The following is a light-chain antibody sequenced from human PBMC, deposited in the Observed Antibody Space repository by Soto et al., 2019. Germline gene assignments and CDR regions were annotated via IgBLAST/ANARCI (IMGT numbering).Light chain of an antibody. V-gene: IGKV1-39*01. CDR3: QQSYSNPVT. Sequence: DIQMTQSPSSLSASVGDRVTITCRASQSITTFLNWYQHKPGRAPRLLIFAASSLQSGVPSRFSGSGTGTEFTLTISSLQPEDFATYSCQQSYSNPVTFGGGTKVDIK. J-gene: IGKJ4*01. CDR2: AAS. CDR1: QSITTF.